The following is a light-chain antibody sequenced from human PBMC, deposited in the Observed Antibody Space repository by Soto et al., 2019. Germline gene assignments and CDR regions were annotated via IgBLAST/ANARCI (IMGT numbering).Light chain of an antibody. CDR1: NIGSKS. CDR3: QVWDSSSDPVV. CDR2: YDS. V-gene: IGLV3-21*04. J-gene: IGLJ2*01. Sequence: SYELTQPPSVSVAPGKTARITCGGNNIGSKSVHWYQQKPGQAPVLAIYYDSDRPSGIPERFSGSNSGNTATLTISRVEAGDEADYYCQVWDSSSDPVVFGGGTKLTVL.